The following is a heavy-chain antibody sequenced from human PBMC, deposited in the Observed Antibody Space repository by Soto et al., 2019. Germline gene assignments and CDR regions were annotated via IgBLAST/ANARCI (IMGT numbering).Heavy chain of an antibody. CDR1: PFTNYW. CDR3: ACWGHTVPVAPSDFDR. CDR2: ISPDGSDV. V-gene: IGHV3-74*01. J-gene: IGHJ4*02. D-gene: IGHD3-16*01. Sequence: PFTNYWMNWVRQTPGKGLMWVSRISPDGSDVGYADSVEGRFTVSRDNAKNTLYLQMHSLRAEDTAMYYCACWGHTVPVAPSDFDRWGQGTLVTVSS.